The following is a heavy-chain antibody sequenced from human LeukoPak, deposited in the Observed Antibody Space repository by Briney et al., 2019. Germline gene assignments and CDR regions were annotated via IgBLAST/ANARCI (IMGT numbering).Heavy chain of an antibody. V-gene: IGHV4-59*01. CDR1: SDSISSYY. J-gene: IGHJ4*02. CDR3: ARGGSWSYFDY. Sequence: SETLSLTCTVSSDSISSYYWSWIRRPPGKGLEWIGYIYYSGSTNYNPSLKSRVTISVDTSKNQFSLKLSSVTAADTAVYYCARGGSWSYFDYWGQGTLVTVSS. CDR2: IYYSGST. D-gene: IGHD6-13*01.